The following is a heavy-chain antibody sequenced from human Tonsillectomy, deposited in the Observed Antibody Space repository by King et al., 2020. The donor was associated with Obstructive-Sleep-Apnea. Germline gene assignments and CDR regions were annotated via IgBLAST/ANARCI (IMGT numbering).Heavy chain of an antibody. CDR1: GFTVSSNY. CDR3: ARDRDYHGMDV. CDR2: IYSGGST. V-gene: IGHV3-66*01. Sequence: VQLVESGGGLVQPGGSLRLSCAASGFTVSSNYMSWVRQAPGKGLEWVSVIYSGGSTYYADSVKGRLTISRDNSKNTLYLQMNSLRAEDTAVYYCARDRDYHGMDVWGQGTTVTVSS. D-gene: IGHD3-10*01. J-gene: IGHJ6*02.